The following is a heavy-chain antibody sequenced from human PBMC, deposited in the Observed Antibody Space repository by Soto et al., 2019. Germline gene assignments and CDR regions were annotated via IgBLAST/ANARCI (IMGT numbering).Heavy chain of an antibody. D-gene: IGHD3-10*01. Sequence: QVQLVQSGAEVKKPGSSVKVSCKASGGTFSSYTISWVRQAPGQGLEWMGRIIPILGIANYAQKFQGRVTITADKSTSTAYMELRSLSSEDTAVYYCVIEEYYYASGAFFDYRGQGTLFSVTS. J-gene: IGHJ4*02. CDR3: VIEEYYYASGAFFDY. V-gene: IGHV1-69*08. CDR1: GGTFSSYT. CDR2: IIPILGIA.